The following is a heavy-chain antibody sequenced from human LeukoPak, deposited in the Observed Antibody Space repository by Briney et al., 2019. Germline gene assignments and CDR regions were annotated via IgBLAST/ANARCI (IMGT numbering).Heavy chain of an antibody. CDR1: GFRFSDYG. CDR2: ISGSGDNT. V-gene: IGHV3-23*01. CDR3: AKGGMVRGPLPYYNMDV. J-gene: IGHJ6*02. Sequence: GGSLRLSCAASGFRFSDYGMSWVRQAPGKGLEWVLSISGSGDNTYYADSVRGRFTISRDSFKNTLYLHMTSVRAEDTAVYYCAKGGMVRGPLPYYNMDVWGQGTTVTVSS. D-gene: IGHD3-10*01.